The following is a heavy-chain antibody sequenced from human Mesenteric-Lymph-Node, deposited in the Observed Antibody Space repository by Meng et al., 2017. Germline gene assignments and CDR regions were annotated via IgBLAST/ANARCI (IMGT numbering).Heavy chain of an antibody. V-gene: IGHV4-4*02. CDR1: GGSISSSNW. D-gene: IGHD2-2*01. CDR3: ASGRKYCSSTSCYGQFDY. J-gene: IGHJ4*02. CDR2: IYHSGST. Sequence: QGQVEESGPGLVKPSGTLSLTRAVSGGSISSSNWWSWVRQPPGKGLEWIGEIYHSGSTNYNPSLKSRVTISVDKSKNQFSLKLSSVTAADTAVYYCASGRKYCSSTSCYGQFDYWGQGTLVTVSS.